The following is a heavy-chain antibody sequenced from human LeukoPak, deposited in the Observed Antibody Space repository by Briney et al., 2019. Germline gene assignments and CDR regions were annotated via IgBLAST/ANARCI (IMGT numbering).Heavy chain of an antibody. Sequence: GGSLRLSCAASGFTFSSYSMNWVRQAPGKGLEWVSSISSSSSYIYYADSVKGRFTISGDNAKNSLYLQMNSLRAEDTAVYYCARDLGIAAAGDYYHYYGMDVWGQGTTVTVSS. CDR2: ISSSSSYI. CDR3: ARDLGIAAAGDYYHYYGMDV. J-gene: IGHJ6*02. V-gene: IGHV3-21*01. D-gene: IGHD6-13*01. CDR1: GFTFSSYS.